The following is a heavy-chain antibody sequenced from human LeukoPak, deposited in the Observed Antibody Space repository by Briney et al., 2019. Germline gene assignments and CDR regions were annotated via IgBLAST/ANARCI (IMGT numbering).Heavy chain of an antibody. J-gene: IGHJ5*02. CDR1: GFTFSAFW. CDR3: ARDGALVGYYELRWFDP. D-gene: IGHD3-3*01. Sequence: GGSLRLSCAASGFTFSAFWMGWVRQAPGKGLEWVSYISSSGSTIYYADSVKGRFTISRDNAKNSLYLQMNSLRAEDTAVYYCARDGALVGYYELRWFDPWGQGTLVTVSS. CDR2: ISSSGSTI. V-gene: IGHV3-11*01.